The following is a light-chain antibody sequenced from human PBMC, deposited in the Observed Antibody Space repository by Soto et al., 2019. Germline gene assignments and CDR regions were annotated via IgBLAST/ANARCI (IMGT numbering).Light chain of an antibody. V-gene: IGKV1-39*01. CDR1: QTIVTY. CDR2: AAS. CDR3: QQYNNWPT. J-gene: IGKJ1*01. Sequence: HMNHSPSSLSVSVGDGDTINFRESQTIVTYLNWYQQKPGNAPKLLIYAASNLQNGVPSRFSGSGSGTDFTLTISSLQPEDFAVYYCQQYNNWPTFGQGTKVDVK.